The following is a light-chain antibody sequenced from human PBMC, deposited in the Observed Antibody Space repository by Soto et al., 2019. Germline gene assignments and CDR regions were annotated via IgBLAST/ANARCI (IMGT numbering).Light chain of an antibody. CDR1: SSDIGGYNF. Sequence: QSALTQPASVSGSPGQSITISCTGTSSDIGGYNFVSWYQQHPGKAPKLMIFEVSKRPSGVSNCFSGSKSGSTASLTISGLQAEDEADYYCSSYTSSTTNVFGTGTKLTVL. V-gene: IGLV2-14*01. CDR3: SSYTSSTTNV. J-gene: IGLJ1*01. CDR2: EVS.